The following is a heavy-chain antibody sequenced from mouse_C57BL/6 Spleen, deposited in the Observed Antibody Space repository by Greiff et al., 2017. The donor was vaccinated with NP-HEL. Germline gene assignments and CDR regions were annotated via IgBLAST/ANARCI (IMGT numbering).Heavy chain of an antibody. CDR2: INPSTGGT. CDR1: GYSFTGYY. CDR3: AREEATVVASGYFDY. V-gene: IGHV1-42*01. D-gene: IGHD1-1*01. J-gene: IGHJ2*01. Sequence: EVKLMESGPELVKPGASVKISCKASGYSFTGYYMNWVKQSPEKSLEWIGEINPSTGGTTYNQKFKAKATLTVDKSSSTAYMQLKSLTSEDSAVYYCAREEATVVASGYFDYWGQGTTLTVSA.